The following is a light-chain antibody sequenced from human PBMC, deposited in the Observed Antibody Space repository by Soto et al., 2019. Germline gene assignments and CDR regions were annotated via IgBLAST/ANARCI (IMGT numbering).Light chain of an antibody. V-gene: IGKV3-20*01. CDR3: QQYDSSPWT. CDR2: GAS. Sequence: ESVLTQSPGTLSLSPGERATLSCRASQSVRSSFLAWYQLKPGQAPRLLIYGASSRATGIPDRFSGSGYGTDFTLTISRLEPEDFAVYYCQQYDSSPWTFGQGTKGESK. CDR1: QSVRSSF. J-gene: IGKJ1*01.